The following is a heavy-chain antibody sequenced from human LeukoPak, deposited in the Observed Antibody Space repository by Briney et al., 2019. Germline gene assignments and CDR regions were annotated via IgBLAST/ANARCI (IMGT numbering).Heavy chain of an antibody. CDR3: ARDTAPSRWFDH. V-gene: IGHV4-61*02. J-gene: IGHJ5*02. CDR1: GGSISSGSYY. Sequence: SQTLSLTCPVAGGSISSGSYYWSWIRQPAGKGLAWIGRIYTSGSTNYNPSLKSRVTISVDTSKNQFSLKLSSVTAADTAVYYCARDTAPSRWFDHWGQGTLVTVSS. D-gene: IGHD4-17*01. CDR2: IYTSGST.